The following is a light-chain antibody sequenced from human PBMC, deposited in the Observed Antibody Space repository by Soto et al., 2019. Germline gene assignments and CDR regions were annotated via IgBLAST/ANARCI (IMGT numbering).Light chain of an antibody. CDR2: GAS. CDR3: QQYNNWPPLT. Sequence: EIVLTQSPGTLSLSPGEKVTLSCRASQTVSSSYLAWYQQKPGQAPGLLIYGASSRATGIPDRFSGSGSGTDFTLTISRLAPEDFAVYYCQQYNNWPPLTFGGGTKVEIK. CDR1: QTVSSSY. V-gene: IGKV3-20*01. J-gene: IGKJ4*01.